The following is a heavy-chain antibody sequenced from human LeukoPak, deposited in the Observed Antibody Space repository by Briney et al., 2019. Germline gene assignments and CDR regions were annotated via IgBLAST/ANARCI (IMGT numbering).Heavy chain of an antibody. V-gene: IGHV4-4*02. CDR3: AREGSTYHSSGFDP. Sequence: SETLSLTCNVSGGFINHNNCWSCVRQPPGKGLEWIGEVNLQGSTNYNPSLLRRVAISVDTSAKHVSLQMTSVTAADTAVYYRAREGSTYHSSGFDPWG. D-gene: IGHD2/OR15-2a*01. CDR1: GGFINHNNC. J-gene: IGHJ5*02. CDR2: VNLQGST.